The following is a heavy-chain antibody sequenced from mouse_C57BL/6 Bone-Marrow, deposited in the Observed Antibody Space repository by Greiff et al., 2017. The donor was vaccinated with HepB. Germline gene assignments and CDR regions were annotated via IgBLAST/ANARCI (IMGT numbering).Heavy chain of an antibody. Sequence: VQLQQSGAELAKPGASVKLSCKASGYTFTSYWMHWVKQRPGQGLEWIGYINPSSGYTKYNQKFKDKATLTADKSSSTAYMQLSSLTYEDSAVYYCARGPLSSTVVAPGYVDYWGQGTTLTVSS. CDR1: GYTFTSYW. CDR2: INPSSGYT. CDR3: ARGPLSSTVVAPGYVDY. J-gene: IGHJ2*01. V-gene: IGHV1-7*01. D-gene: IGHD1-1*01.